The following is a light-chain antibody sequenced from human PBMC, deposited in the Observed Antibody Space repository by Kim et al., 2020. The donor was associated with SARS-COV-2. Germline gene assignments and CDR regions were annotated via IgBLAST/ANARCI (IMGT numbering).Light chain of an antibody. CDR1: KWGDKY. V-gene: IGLV3-1*01. CDR3: QAWDSSWV. Sequence: EAPGQTASSTCGGDKWGDKYGGWYKQKPGQCPVLVIYQDSKRTSGIPERFSGSNSGNTATLTISGTQAMDEADYYCQAWDSSWVFGGGTQLTVL. J-gene: IGLJ3*02. CDR2: QDS.